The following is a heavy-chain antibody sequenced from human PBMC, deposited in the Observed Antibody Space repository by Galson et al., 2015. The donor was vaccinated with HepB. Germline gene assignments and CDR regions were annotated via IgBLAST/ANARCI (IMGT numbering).Heavy chain of an antibody. V-gene: IGHV3-21*01. J-gene: IGHJ4*02. CDR2: ISSSSSYI. D-gene: IGHD2-15*01. CDR3: EGVAAIPY. Sequence: SLRLSCAASGFTFSSYAMSWVRQAPGKGLEWVSSISSSSSYIYYADSVKGRFTISRDNAKNSLYLQMNSLRAEDTAVYYCEGVAAIPYWGQGTLVTVSS. CDR1: GFTFSSYA.